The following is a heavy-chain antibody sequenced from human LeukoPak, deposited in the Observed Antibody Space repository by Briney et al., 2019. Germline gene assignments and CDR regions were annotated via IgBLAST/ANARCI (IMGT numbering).Heavy chain of an antibody. V-gene: IGHV3-48*03. CDR3: ARDHTATYYYYGMDV. D-gene: IGHD2-21*02. Sequence: GGSLTLSCAASGFTFSSYDMNWVRQAPGEGLEWVSYISSCGSTIYYADSVKGRFTISRHNAKNSLYLQMNSLRAEDTAVYYCARDHTATYYYYGMDVWAQGPTVTVPS. J-gene: IGHJ6*01. CDR1: GFTFSSYD. CDR2: ISSCGSTI.